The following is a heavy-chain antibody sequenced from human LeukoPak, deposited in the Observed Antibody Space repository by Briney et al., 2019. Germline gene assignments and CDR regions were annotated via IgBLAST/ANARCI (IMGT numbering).Heavy chain of an antibody. V-gene: IGHV3-48*02. Sequence: GGSLRLSCAASGFTFSSYTMNWVRQAPGKGLEWVSYINSISGEIWYADSVKGRFTISRDDAKNSLYLQMNSLRDEDTAVYYCARDHGYAFDYWGQGTLVTVSS. D-gene: IGHD5-12*01. CDR3: ARDHGYAFDY. CDR1: GFTFSSYT. CDR2: INSISGEI. J-gene: IGHJ4*02.